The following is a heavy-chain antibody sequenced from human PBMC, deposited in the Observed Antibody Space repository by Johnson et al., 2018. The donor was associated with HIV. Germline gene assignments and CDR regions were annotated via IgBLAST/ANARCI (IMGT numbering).Heavy chain of an antibody. CDR2: ISGSGGST. CDR1: GFTFSSYG. Sequence: VQLVESWGGVVQPGRSLRLSCVASGFTFSSYGMHWVRQAPGKGLEWVSAISGSGGSTYYADSVKGRFTISRDNSKNTLYLQMNSLRAEDTAVYYCAKGEDYYDSSGYAVVAFDIWGQGTMVTVSS. CDR3: AKGEDYYDSSGYAVVAFDI. D-gene: IGHD3-22*01. J-gene: IGHJ3*02. V-gene: IGHV3-23*04.